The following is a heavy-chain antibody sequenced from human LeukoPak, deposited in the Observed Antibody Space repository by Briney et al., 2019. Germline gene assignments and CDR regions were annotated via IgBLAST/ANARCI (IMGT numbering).Heavy chain of an antibody. CDR3: ARGKRNYYDSSGYYSNWFDH. D-gene: IGHD3-22*01. CDR2: INHSGST. CDR1: GGSFSGYY. Sequence: PSETLSLTCAVYGGSFSGYYWSWVRQPPGKGLEWMGEINHSGSTNYNPSLKSRGTISVDTSKNQFSLKLSSVTAADTAVYYCARGKRNYYDSSGYYSNWFDHWGQGTLVTVSS. V-gene: IGHV4-34*01. J-gene: IGHJ5*02.